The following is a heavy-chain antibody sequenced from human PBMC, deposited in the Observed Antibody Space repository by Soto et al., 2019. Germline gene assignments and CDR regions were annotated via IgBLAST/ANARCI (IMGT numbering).Heavy chain of an antibody. J-gene: IGHJ4*02. CDR3: ARLNYDYVWGSYTYFDY. CDR2: IYYGGST. Sequence: SETLSLTCTASGGSISSYYWSWIRQPPGKGLEWIGYIYYGGSTNYNPSLKSRVTISVDTSKNQFSLKLSSVTAADTAVYYCARLNYDYVWGSYTYFDYWGQGTRVTVSS. CDR1: GGSISSYY. V-gene: IGHV4-59*01. D-gene: IGHD3-16*01.